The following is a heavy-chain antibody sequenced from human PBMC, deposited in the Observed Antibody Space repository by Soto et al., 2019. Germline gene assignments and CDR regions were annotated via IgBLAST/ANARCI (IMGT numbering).Heavy chain of an antibody. Sequence: SVKVSCKASGGTFSSYAISWVRQAPGQGLEWMGGIIPIFGTANYAQKFQGRVTITADESTSTAYMELSSLRSEDTAVFYCARDRDHCISTSCLKGGYYYGMDVWG. CDR2: IIPIFGTA. D-gene: IGHD2-2*01. CDR3: ARDRDHCISTSCLKGGYYYGMDV. CDR1: GGTFSSYA. V-gene: IGHV1-69*13. J-gene: IGHJ6*02.